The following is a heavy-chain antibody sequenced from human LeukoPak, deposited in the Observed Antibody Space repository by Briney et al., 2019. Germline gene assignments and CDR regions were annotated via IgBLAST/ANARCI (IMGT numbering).Heavy chain of an antibody. CDR1: GFIFSSYA. CDR3: AKEEVEVVTNKYHFDY. D-gene: IGHD2-21*02. J-gene: IGHJ4*02. CDR2: ITGSGGST. Sequence: GGSLRLSCAASGFIFSSYAMSWVRQTPGKGLEWVSAITGSGGSTFYADSVKGRFTISRDNSKNTLFLQMNSLRAEDTAVYYCAKEEVEVVTNKYHFDYWGQGTPVTVSS. V-gene: IGHV3-23*01.